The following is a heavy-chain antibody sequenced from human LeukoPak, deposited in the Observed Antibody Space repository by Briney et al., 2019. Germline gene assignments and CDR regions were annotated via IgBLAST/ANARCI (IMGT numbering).Heavy chain of an antibody. J-gene: IGHJ4*02. CDR2: IYYIWST. D-gene: IGHD5-18*01. V-gene: IGHV4-39*07. CDR3: ARGTYTDMSPYFDY. CDR1: GGSISSGSYY. Sequence: SETLSLTCTVSGGSISSGSYYWSWIRQPAGKGLEWIGSIYYIWSTYYNPSLKSRVTISVDTSKNQFSLNLSSVTPPDTAVYYCARGTYTDMSPYFDYWGQGTLVTVSS.